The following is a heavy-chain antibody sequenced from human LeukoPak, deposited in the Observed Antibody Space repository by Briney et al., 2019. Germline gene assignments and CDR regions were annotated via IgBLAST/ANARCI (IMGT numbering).Heavy chain of an antibody. Sequence: SETLSLTCAVYGGSFSNYYWSWIRQSPGKGLEWIGEINDSGTINYNPSLMSRVTISVDKSKNQFSLKLSSVTAADTAVYYCARRWNYGRNYYIDVWGKGATVSVSS. D-gene: IGHD1-7*01. CDR3: ARRWNYGRNYYIDV. J-gene: IGHJ6*03. V-gene: IGHV4-34*01. CDR1: GGSFSNYY. CDR2: INDSGTI.